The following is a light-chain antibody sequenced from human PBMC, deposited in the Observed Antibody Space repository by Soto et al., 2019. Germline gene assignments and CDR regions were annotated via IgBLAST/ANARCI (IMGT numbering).Light chain of an antibody. CDR2: DAS. CDR1: QSISRY. J-gene: IGKJ1*01. CDR3: QQYDNLPPTWT. Sequence: DSHITQSPSSLSASVGDRVTVTCRAGQSISRYLNWYQQRPGKAHKLLIYDASNLETGVPSRFSGGGSGTHFTFTISNLQPEDIATYYCQQYDNLPPTWTFGQGAKVDIK. V-gene: IGKV1-33*01.